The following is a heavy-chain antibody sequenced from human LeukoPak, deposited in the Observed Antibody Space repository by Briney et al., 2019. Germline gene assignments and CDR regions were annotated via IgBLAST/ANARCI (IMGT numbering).Heavy chain of an antibody. CDR2: IIPIFGIA. Sequence: SVKLSCTASGGTFSSFAISWVRQAPEPGLEWIGRIIPIFGIANYAQTFQGRVTITADKSTSTAYMELSSLRSEDTAVYYCAGVTGSYYGMDVWGQGTTVTVSS. CDR1: GGTFSSFA. J-gene: IGHJ6*02. D-gene: IGHD1-20*01. CDR3: AGVTGSYYGMDV. V-gene: IGHV1-69*04.